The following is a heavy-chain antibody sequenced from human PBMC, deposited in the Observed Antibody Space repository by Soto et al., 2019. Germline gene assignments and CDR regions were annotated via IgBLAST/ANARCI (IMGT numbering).Heavy chain of an antibody. J-gene: IGHJ6*02. CDR3: ARESSIALSGTIEFKYYYCGRDV. D-gene: IGHD6-19*01. CDR1: GDSVSSNSSA. CDR2: TYYRSKWYN. Sequence: SQTLSLTCAISGDSVSSNSSAWNWIRQSPSRGLEWLGRTYYRSKWYNDYAVSVKSRITINPDTSKNQFSLQLNSVTPEDTAVYYCARESSIALSGTIEFKYYYCGRDVGGQGTTVTVS. V-gene: IGHV6-1*01.